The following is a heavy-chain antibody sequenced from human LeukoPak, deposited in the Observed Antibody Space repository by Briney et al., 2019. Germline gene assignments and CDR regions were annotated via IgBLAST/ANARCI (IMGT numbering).Heavy chain of an antibody. J-gene: IGHJ5*02. Sequence: SETLSLTCAVYGGSFSGYYWSWIRQPPGKGLEWIGEINHSGSTNYNPSLKSRVTISVDTSKNQFPLKLSSVTAADTAVHYCARGQWLASNWFDPWGQGTLVNVSS. D-gene: IGHD6-19*01. CDR3: ARGQWLASNWFDP. V-gene: IGHV4-34*01. CDR1: GGSFSGYY. CDR2: INHSGST.